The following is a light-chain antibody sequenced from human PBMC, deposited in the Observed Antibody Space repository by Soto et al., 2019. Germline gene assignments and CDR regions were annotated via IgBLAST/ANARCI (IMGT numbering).Light chain of an antibody. CDR3: QQYNDFQYT. J-gene: IGKJ2*01. CDR1: QSIGSW. CDR2: EAT. Sequence: DIQMTQSPSTLSASVGDGVTITCRASQSIGSWLAWYQQKPGKAPKLLIYEATNLQSGVPSRFSGSGSGTDFSLTISSLQPVDSATYYCQQYNDFQYTFGQGTKLEI. V-gene: IGKV1-5*03.